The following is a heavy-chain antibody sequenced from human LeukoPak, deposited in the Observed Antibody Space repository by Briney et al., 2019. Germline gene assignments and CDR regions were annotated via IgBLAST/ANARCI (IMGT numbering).Heavy chain of an antibody. CDR2: IYTSGRT. J-gene: IGHJ3*01. CDR3: ARVGGASSTLTTFDV. Sequence: PSETLSLTCTVSGGSVRSYFWTWIRQPAGRGLEWIGLIYTSGRTNYNPSLKSQVTISADDSKNQFSLKLNSVTAADTAVYYCARVGGASSTLTTFDVWGHGTVVTVSS. CDR1: GGSVRSYF. V-gene: IGHV4-4*07. D-gene: IGHD4-11*01.